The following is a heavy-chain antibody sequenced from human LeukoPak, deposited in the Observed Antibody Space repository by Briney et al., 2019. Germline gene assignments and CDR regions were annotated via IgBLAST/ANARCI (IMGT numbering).Heavy chain of an antibody. CDR2: INHSGST. V-gene: IGHV4-34*01. CDR3: ATGGWRSNRFDY. D-gene: IGHD6-19*01. Sequence: SETLSLTCAVYGGSFSGYYWSWIRQPPGKGLEWIGEINHSGSTNYNPSLKSRVTISVDTSKNQFSLKLSSVTAADTAVYYCATGGWRSNRFDYWGQGTLVTVS. J-gene: IGHJ4*02. CDR1: GGSFSGYY.